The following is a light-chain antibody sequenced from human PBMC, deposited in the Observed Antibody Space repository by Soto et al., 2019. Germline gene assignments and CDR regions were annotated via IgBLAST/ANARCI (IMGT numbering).Light chain of an antibody. CDR3: QQVNSYPQT. Sequence: DIQMTQSPSTLSASVGDRVTISCLAIQGIGTYLAWYQQKPGKAPKLLIYAAFTLHSGVPARFRGSRSGTDFTLTISSLQPEDFETYYCQQVNSYPQTFGQGTRLEIK. CDR2: AAF. V-gene: IGKV1-9*01. CDR1: QGIGTY. J-gene: IGKJ5*01.